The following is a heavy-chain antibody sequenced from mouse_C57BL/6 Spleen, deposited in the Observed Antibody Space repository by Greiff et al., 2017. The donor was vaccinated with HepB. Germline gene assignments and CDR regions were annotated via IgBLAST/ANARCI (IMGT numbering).Heavy chain of an antibody. J-gene: IGHJ1*03. V-gene: IGHV2-9-1*01. D-gene: IGHD1-1*01. CDR3: ARNEGHYYGSSRGGYFDV. CDR1: GFSLTSYA. Sequence: VMLVESGPGLVAPSQSLSITCTVSGFSLTSYAISWVRQPPGKGLEWLGVIWTGGGTNYNSALKSRLSISKDNSKSQVFLKMNSLQTDDTARYYCARNEGHYYGSSRGGYFDVWGTGTTVTVSS. CDR2: IWTGGGT.